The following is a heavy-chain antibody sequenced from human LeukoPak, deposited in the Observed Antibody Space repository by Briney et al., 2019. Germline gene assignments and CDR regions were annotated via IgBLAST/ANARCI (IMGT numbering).Heavy chain of an antibody. CDR3: GRDYKYVFDN. D-gene: IGHD5-24*01. J-gene: IGHJ4*02. V-gene: IGHV3-48*01. CDR2: IGIDSGNT. CDR1: GFTFSDYS. Sequence: GGSLRLSCAASGFTFSDYSMNWVRQAPGKGLEWISYIGIDSGNTNYADSVKGRFPISGDKAKNSLYLQMNSLRVEDTAVYYCGRDYKYVFDNWGQGTLVTVSS.